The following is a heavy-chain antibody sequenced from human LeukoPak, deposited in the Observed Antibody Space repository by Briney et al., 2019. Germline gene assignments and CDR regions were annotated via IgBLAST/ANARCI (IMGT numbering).Heavy chain of an antibody. CDR1: GGSISSGGYS. CDR3: ASFRVDTIFGVVTLYAFDI. CDR2: IYYSGST. Sequence: SETLSLTCTVSGGSISSGGYSWSWIRQHPGKGLEWIGYIYYSGSTYYNPSLKSRVTISVDTSKNQFSLKLSSVTAADTAVYYCASFRVDTIFGVVTLYAFDIWGQGTMVTVSS. J-gene: IGHJ3*02. V-gene: IGHV4-31*03. D-gene: IGHD3-3*01.